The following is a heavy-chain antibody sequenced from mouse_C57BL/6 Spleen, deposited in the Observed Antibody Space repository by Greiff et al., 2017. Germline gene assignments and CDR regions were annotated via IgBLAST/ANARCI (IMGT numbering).Heavy chain of an antibody. CDR2: IDPSDSYT. J-gene: IGHJ2*01. V-gene: IGHV1-59*01. CDR1: GYTFTSYW. CDR3: ARGGYYGSSPYFDY. Sequence: QVQLQQPGAELVRPGTSVKLSCKASGYTFTSYWMHWVKQRPGQGLEWIGVIDPSDSYTNYNQKFKGKATLTVDTSSSTAYMQLSSLTAEDSAVYDCARGGYYGSSPYFDYWGQGTTLTVSS. D-gene: IGHD1-1*01.